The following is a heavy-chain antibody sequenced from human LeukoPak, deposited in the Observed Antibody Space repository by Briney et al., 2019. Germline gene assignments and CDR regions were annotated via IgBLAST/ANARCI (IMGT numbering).Heavy chain of an antibody. CDR2: IYYSGST. CDR3: ARHRRGGMIVVVITPPDY. V-gene: IGHV4-39*01. D-gene: IGHD3-22*01. J-gene: IGHJ4*02. Sequence: SETLSLTCTVSGGSISSSSYYWGWIRQPPGKGLEWIGSIYYSGSTYYNPSLKSRVTISVDTSKNQFSLKLSSVTAAATAVYYCARHRRGGMIVVVITPPDYWGQGTLVTVSS. CDR1: GGSISSSSYY.